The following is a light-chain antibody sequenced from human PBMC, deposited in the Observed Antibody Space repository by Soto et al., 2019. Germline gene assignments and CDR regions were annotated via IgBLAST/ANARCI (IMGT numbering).Light chain of an antibody. CDR1: QRIGSW. V-gene: IGKV1-5*03. CDR2: KAS. CDR3: QQYHSLSLT. Sequence: DIQMTQSPSTLSASVGDRVSTTCRASQRIGSWLAWYQQKPGKAPKLLLFKASTLESGVPSRFSGSGSGTEFTLTISSLQPDDFATYYCQQYHSLSLTFGGGTKVEIK. J-gene: IGKJ4*01.